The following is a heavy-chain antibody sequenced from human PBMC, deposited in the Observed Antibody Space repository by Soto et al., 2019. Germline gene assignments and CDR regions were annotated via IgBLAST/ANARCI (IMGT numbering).Heavy chain of an antibody. V-gene: IGHV2-70*01. CDR3: ARMNSSSWRPTTDYFDY. CDR1: GFSLSTSGMC. Sequence: VPGPTLVNPXQTLTLTCTFSGFSLSTSGMCVSWIRQPPGKALEWLALIDWDDDKYYSASLKTRLTISKDTSKNQVVLTMTNMDPVDTATYYCARMNSSSWRPTTDYFDYWGQGTLVTVSS. CDR2: IDWDDDK. J-gene: IGHJ4*02. D-gene: IGHD6-13*01.